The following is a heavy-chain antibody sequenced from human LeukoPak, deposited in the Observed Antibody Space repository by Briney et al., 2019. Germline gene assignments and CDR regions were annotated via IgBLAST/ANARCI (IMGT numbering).Heavy chain of an antibody. Sequence: GGSLRLSCAASGFSFSTYGMHWVRQSPGKGLEWVGFIRSEESNQYYVDSVKGRFTIARDNSKNTLYLQMNSLKTGDTAVYYCAKNTVGKEIENWGQGTLVTVSS. V-gene: IGHV3-30*02. D-gene: IGHD4-17*01. CDR2: IRSEESNQ. CDR3: AKNTVGKEIEN. CDR1: GFSFSTYG. J-gene: IGHJ4*02.